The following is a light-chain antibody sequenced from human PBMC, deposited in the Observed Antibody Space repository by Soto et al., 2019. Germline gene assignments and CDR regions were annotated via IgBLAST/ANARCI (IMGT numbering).Light chain of an antibody. J-gene: IGKJ2*01. CDR2: GAS. V-gene: IGKV3-20*01. Sequence: EIVLTQSPGTLSLSPGERATLSCRASQSVSSSYLAWYQQKPGQAPRLLIYGASSRATGIPDRFSGSGSGTDFTLTISRREPEDVAVYYCQQYGSSPPATFGQGTKLEIK. CDR1: QSVSSSY. CDR3: QQYGSSPPAT.